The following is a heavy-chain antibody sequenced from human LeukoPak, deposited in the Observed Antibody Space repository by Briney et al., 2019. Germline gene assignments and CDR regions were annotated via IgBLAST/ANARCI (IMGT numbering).Heavy chain of an antibody. D-gene: IGHD2-2*01. CDR2: ISGSGGST. CDR3: AKARFGYASRRQYQPAEGFAQPHL. J-gene: IGHJ3*01. Sequence: GGSLRLSCAASGFTFSSYAMSWVRQAPGKGLEWVSAISGSGGSTYYADSVKGRFTISRDNSKNTLYLQMNSLRAEDTAVYYCAKARFGYASRRQYQPAEGFAQPHLWGQGTMVTVSS. V-gene: IGHV3-23*01. CDR1: GFTFSSYA.